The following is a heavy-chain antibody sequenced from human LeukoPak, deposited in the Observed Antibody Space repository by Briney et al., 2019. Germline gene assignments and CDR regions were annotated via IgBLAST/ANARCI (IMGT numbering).Heavy chain of an antibody. CDR3: ARDPNYYDSSGYYNSYYGMDV. CDR2: ISSSSSYI. J-gene: IGHJ6*04. V-gene: IGHV3-21*01. CDR1: GFTFSSYS. Sequence: WGSLSLSCVASGFTFSSYSMNWVRQAPGKGLEWVSSISSSSSYIYYADSVKGRFTISRDNAKNSLYLQMNSLRAEDTAVYYCARDPNYYDSSGYYNSYYGMDVWGKEPTVTVSS. D-gene: IGHD3-22*01.